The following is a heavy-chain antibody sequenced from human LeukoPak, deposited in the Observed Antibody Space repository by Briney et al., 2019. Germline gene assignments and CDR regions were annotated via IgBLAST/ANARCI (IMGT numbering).Heavy chain of an antibody. V-gene: IGHV3-7*04. CDR1: GVTFSKSW. J-gene: IGHJ4*02. D-gene: IGHD7-27*01. Sequence: GGSLRLSCAASGVTFSKSWMTWVRQAPGKGLEWVANIKQEGNEKNYVDSVKGRFTISRDNAKNSLYLQMNSLRAEDTAVYYCARVGDWGQYFDYWGQGTLVTVSS. CDR3: ARVGDWGQYFDY. CDR2: IKQEGNEK.